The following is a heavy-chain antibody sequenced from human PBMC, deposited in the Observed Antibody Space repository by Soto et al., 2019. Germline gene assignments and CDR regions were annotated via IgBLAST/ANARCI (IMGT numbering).Heavy chain of an antibody. D-gene: IGHD3-10*01. J-gene: IGHJ6*02. CDR3: ARGSVVRGVAYYGMDV. CDR1: GGSISSSNW. V-gene: IGHV4-4*02. CDR2: IYHSGST. Sequence: QVQLQESGPGLVKPSGTLSLTCAVSGGSISSSNWWSWVRQPPGKGLEWIGEIYHSGSTNYNPSLKSRVTISVDKAKNQCALKRSSVTAADTAVEYGARGSVVRGVAYYGMDVWGQGTTVTVSS.